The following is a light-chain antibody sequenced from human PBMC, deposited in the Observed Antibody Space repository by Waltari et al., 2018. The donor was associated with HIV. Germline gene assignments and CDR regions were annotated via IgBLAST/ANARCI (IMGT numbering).Light chain of an antibody. CDR3: MQVAQTPT. J-gene: IGKJ4*01. CDR1: QSLLHSNGYNY. Sequence: DIVMTQSPLSLPVTPGEPASISCRSSQSLLHSNGYNYLDWYLQKPGQSPQLLIYLGSNRASGVPDRFSCSGSGTDFTLKITRVEAEDVGVYYCMQVAQTPTFGGGTKVESK. V-gene: IGKV2-28*01. CDR2: LGS.